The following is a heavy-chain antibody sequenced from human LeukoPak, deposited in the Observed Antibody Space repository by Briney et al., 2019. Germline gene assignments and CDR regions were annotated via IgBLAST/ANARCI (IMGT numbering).Heavy chain of an antibody. D-gene: IGHD6-19*01. CDR1: GFAFCSFW. CDR3: ARDVWTGVAVSGY. V-gene: IGHV3-7*01. J-gene: IGHJ4*02. CDR2: IKEDGSIQ. Sequence: GGSLRLSCVASGFAFCSFWMTWVRPAPGQGLEWLANIKEDGSIQYYLDSVRGRFTISRDNAKTSVYLQLNSLRADDTAVYYCARDVWTGVAVSGYWGQGTLVTVSS.